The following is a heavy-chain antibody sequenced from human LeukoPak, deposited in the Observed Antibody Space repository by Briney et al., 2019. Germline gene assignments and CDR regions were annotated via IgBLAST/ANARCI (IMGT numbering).Heavy chain of an antibody. D-gene: IGHD6-13*01. V-gene: IGHV4-34*01. CDR3: ARTSSTKRYYYYYYGMDV. Sequence: SETLSLTCAVYGGSFSGYYWSLIRQPPGKGLEWIGEINHSGSTNYNPSLKSRVTISVDTSKNQFSLKLSSVTAADTAVYYCARTSSTKRYYYYYYGMDVWGQGTTVTVSS. CDR2: INHSGST. J-gene: IGHJ6*02. CDR1: GGSFSGYY.